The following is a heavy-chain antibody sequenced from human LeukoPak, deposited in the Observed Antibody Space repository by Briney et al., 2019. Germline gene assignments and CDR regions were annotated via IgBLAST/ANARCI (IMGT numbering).Heavy chain of an antibody. CDR3: ARDSRIAVAGYYYYYGMDV. CDR2: IYYSGST. CDR1: GGSTSSYY. V-gene: IGHV4-59*01. Sequence: SETLSLTCTVSGGSTSSYYWSWIRQPPGKGREWIGYIYYSGSTNYNPSLKSRVTISVDTSKNQFSLKLSSVTAADTAVYYCARDSRIAVAGYYYYYGMDVWGQGTTVTVSS. D-gene: IGHD6-19*01. J-gene: IGHJ6*02.